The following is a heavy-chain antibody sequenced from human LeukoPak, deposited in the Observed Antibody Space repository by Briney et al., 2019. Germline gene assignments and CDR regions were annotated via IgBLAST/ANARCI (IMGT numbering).Heavy chain of an antibody. V-gene: IGHV3-74*03. D-gene: IGHD4-23*01. J-gene: IGHJ1*01. CDR1: GFTFSSYW. Sequence: GGSLRLSCAVSGFTFSSYWMHWVRQAPGEGLVWVSGTNTDGSSTMYADSVKGRFTIARDNAKNTLYLQMNSLRAEDTAVYYCYGANAEHWGEGALGTVSS. CDR3: YGANAEH. CDR2: TNTDGSST.